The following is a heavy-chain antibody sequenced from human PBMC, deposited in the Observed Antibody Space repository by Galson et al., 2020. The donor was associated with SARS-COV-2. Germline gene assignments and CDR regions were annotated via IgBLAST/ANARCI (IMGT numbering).Heavy chain of an antibody. CDR1: GASVSLYY. V-gene: IGHV4-34*01. J-gene: IGHJ6*02. CDR3: MRRHTSNWNAPEV. D-gene: IGHD1-20*01. Sequence: PSETLSLTCGVSGASVSLYYWNWVRQAPGKGLEWIGEISHMRSPSYNPSLGSRVSMSLDTSKNHVSLRLTSVTVDDTSVYYCMRRHTSNWNAPEVWGQGITVSVSS. CDR2: ISHMRSP.